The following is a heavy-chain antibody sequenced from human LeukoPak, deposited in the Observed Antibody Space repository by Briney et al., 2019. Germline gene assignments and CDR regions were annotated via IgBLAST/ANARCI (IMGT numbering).Heavy chain of an antibody. CDR3: AREVAAAGTIDYWFDP. J-gene: IGHJ5*02. CDR1: GFTFSSYW. Sequence: GGSLRLSCAASGFTFSSYWMHWVGQAPGKGLVWVSRIKSDGSNTSYADSVKGRFTISRDNAKNTLYLQMNSLRAEDTAVYYCAREVAAAGTIDYWFDPWGQGTLVTVSS. V-gene: IGHV3-74*01. D-gene: IGHD6-13*01. CDR2: IKSDGSNT.